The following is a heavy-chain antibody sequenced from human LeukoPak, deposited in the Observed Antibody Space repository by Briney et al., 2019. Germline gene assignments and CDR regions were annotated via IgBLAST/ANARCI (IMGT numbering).Heavy chain of an antibody. J-gene: IGHJ4*02. CDR1: GYTFTSYG. CDR3: ARDRVVAVPALGFDY. V-gene: IGHV1-2*02. D-gene: IGHD6-19*01. Sequence: GASVKVSCKASGYTFTSYGISWVRQAPGQGLEWMGWINPNTGATNYAQKFQGRVTMTMDTSISTAYMELSNLRSDDTAVYYCARDRVVAVPALGFDYWGQGTLVTVSS. CDR2: INPNTGAT.